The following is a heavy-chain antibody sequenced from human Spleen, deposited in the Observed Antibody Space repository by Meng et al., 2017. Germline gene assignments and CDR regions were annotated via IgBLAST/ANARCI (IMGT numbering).Heavy chain of an antibody. CDR3: ARGIAVAGTNPPFDY. D-gene: IGHD6-19*01. CDR2: IYYSGST. CDR1: RGPIRTAGYY. Sequence: VQAEVAVPVMVQPSHPLSLTFTVSRGPIRTAGYYWSWIRQHPGKGLEWIGYIYYSGSTYYNPSLKSLVTMSVDTSKNQFSLNLSSVTAADTAVYYCARGIAVAGTNPPFDYWGQGTLVTVSS. V-gene: IGHV4-31*01. J-gene: IGHJ4*02.